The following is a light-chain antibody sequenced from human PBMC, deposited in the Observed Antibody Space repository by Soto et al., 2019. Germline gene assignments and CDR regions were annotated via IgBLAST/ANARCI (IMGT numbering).Light chain of an antibody. CDR3: QQYNTWPRT. CDR2: KAS. CDR1: QSISTW. V-gene: IGKV1-5*03. J-gene: IGKJ1*01. Sequence: GASVTITCRASQSISTWLAWYQQKRGKAPKVLIYKASSLETGVSSRFSGSGSGTEFTLTISSLQSEDFAVYYCQQYNTWPRTFGQGTKVDIK.